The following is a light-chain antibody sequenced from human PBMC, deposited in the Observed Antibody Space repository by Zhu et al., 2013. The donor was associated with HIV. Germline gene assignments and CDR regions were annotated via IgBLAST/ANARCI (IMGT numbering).Light chain of an antibody. CDR1: QDITND. J-gene: IGKJ2*03. CDR3: QHYHYLHPYS. V-gene: IGKV1-17*01. Sequence: DIQMTQSPSSLSTSVGDRVTITCRASQDITNDVAWYQQKPGKAPKLLIYTASTLQSGVPSRFSGSGSGTEFTLTISSLQPEDFATYYCQHYHYLHPYSFGQGTKLEI. CDR2: TAS.